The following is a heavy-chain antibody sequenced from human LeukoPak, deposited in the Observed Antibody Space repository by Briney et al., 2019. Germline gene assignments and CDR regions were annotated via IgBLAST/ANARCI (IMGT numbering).Heavy chain of an antibody. CDR2: IYYSGST. V-gene: IGHV4-59*08. Sequence: SETLSLTCTVSGGSISSYYWSWIRQPPGKGLEWIGYIYYSGSTNYNPSLKSRVTISVDTSKNQFSLNLTSVTAADTAVYYCARHLNNGYYYYVVDLWGQGTTVTVSS. CDR1: GGSISSYY. CDR3: ARHLNNGYYYYVVDL. D-gene: IGHD1-14*01. J-gene: IGHJ6*02.